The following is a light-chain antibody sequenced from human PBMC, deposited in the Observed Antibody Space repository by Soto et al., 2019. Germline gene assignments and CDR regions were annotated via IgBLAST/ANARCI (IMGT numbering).Light chain of an antibody. CDR3: SSYTSSSTLLNYV. Sequence: QSALTQPASVSGSPGQSITISCTGTSSDVGGYNYVSWYQQHPGKAPKLMIYDVSNRPSGVSNRFSGSKSGNTASLTISGLQAEDEADYYCSSYTSSSTLLNYVFGTGTKLTVL. CDR2: DVS. V-gene: IGLV2-14*01. CDR1: SSDVGGYNY. J-gene: IGLJ1*01.